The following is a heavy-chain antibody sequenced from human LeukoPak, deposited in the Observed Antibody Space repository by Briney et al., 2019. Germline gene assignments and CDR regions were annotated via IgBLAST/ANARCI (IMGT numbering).Heavy chain of an antibody. CDR2: ITPIFGTA. V-gene: IGHV1-69*13. Sequence: ASVKVSCKASGGTFSSYAISWVRQAPGQGLEWMGGITPIFGTANYAQKFQGRVTITADESTSTAYMELSSLRSEDTAVYYCARSGIAVAGKAYFDYWGQGTLVTVSS. D-gene: IGHD6-19*01. J-gene: IGHJ4*02. CDR1: GGTFSSYA. CDR3: ARSGIAVAGKAYFDY.